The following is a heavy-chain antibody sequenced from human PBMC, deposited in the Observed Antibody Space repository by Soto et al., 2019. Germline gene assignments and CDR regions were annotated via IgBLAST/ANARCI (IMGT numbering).Heavy chain of an antibody. Sequence: EVQLVESGGGLVEPGASLRLSCAVSGFPFSSYSMSWVRQAPGKGLEWVSYISSSGDVIKYADSVKGRFTISRDNGKNSLFLQMNSLSAEDTGVYYCARDGAVAGKRDFYGMDVW. CDR2: ISSSGDVI. D-gene: IGHD6-19*01. CDR3: ARDGAVAGKRDFYGMDV. CDR1: GFPFSSYS. J-gene: IGHJ6*01. V-gene: IGHV3-48*01.